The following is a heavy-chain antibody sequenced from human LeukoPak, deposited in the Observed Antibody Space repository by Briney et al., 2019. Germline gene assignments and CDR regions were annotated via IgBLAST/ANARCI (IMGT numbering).Heavy chain of an antibody. D-gene: IGHD1-26*01. J-gene: IGHJ6*02. CDR2: IWYDGSNK. CDR3: ARNRDSGYYYGMDV. Sequence: TGGSLRLSCAASGFTFSSYALNWVRQAPGKGLEWVAVIWYDGSNKYYADSVKGRFTISRDNSKNTLYLQMNSLRAEDTAVYYCARNRDSGYYYGMDVWGQGTTVTVSS. V-gene: IGHV3-33*08. CDR1: GFTFSSYA.